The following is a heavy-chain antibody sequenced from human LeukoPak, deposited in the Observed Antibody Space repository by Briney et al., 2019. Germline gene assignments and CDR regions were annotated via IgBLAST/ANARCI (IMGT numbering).Heavy chain of an antibody. D-gene: IGHD2-2*02. V-gene: IGHV4-34*01. CDR2: ISHSGST. J-gene: IGHJ5*02. Sequence: SETLSLTCAVYGGSFSGYYWSWIRQPPGKGLEWIGEISHSGSTNYNPSLKSRVTISVDTSRNQFSLKLSSVTAADTAVYYCARNSRFRYCSSTSCYTRAYNWFDPWGQGTLVTVSS. CDR1: GGSFSGYY. CDR3: ARNSRFRYCSSTSCYTRAYNWFDP.